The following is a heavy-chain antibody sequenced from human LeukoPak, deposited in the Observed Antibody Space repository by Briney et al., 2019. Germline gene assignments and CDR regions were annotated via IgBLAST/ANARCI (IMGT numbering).Heavy chain of an antibody. CDR3: AKDLLYYDILTGYSPRDY. J-gene: IGHJ4*02. CDR2: ISGSGGST. Sequence: PGRPLRLSCAASGFTFSSYAMSWVRQAPGKGLEWVSAISGSGGSTYYADSVKGRFTISRDNSKNTLYLQMNSLRAEDTAVYYCAKDLLYYDILTGYSPRDYWGQGTLVTVSS. CDR1: GFTFSSYA. V-gene: IGHV3-23*01. D-gene: IGHD3-9*01.